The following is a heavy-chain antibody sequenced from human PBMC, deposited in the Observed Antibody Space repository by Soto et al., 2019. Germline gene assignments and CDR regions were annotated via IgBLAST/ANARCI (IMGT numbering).Heavy chain of an antibody. CDR2: ISYSGST. CDR1: GGSFSSISNHY. V-gene: IGHV4-59*08. J-gene: IGHJ6*02. Sequence: SETLSLTSAVSGGSFSSISNHYCSWIRQPPGKGLEWIGYISYSGSTSYNPSLKSRLIISVDTSQNQVSLKLASVTAADTAVYYCLTLGFGPLHGLVDVWGQGTTVTVS. D-gene: IGHD3-10*01. CDR3: LTLGFGPLHGLVDV.